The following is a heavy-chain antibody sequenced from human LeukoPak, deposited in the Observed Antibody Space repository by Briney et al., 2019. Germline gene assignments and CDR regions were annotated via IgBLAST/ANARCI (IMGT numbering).Heavy chain of an antibody. CDR3: ASTTQLGDGYFDY. Sequence: PGGSLRLSCAASGFTFSSYSMNWVRQAPGKGLEWVSYISSSSSTIYYADSVKGRFTISRDNAKNSLYLQMNSLRDEDTAVYYCASTTQLGDGYFDYWGQGTLVTVSS. J-gene: IGHJ4*02. V-gene: IGHV3-48*02. D-gene: IGHD6-13*01. CDR1: GFTFSSYS. CDR2: ISSSSSTI.